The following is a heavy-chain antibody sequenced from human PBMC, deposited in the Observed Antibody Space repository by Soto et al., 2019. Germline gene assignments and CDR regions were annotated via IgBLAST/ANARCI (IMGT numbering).Heavy chain of an antibody. CDR2: IIPIFGTA. J-gene: IGHJ4*02. CDR3: ARLGYCSSTSCYALDY. CDR1: GGTFSSYA. Sequence: SVKVSCKASGGTFSSYAISWVRQAPGQGLEWMGGIIPIFGTANYAQKFQGRVTITADESTSTAYMELSSLRSEDTAVYYCARLGYCSSTSCYALDYWGQGTLVTVSS. D-gene: IGHD2-2*03. V-gene: IGHV1-69*13.